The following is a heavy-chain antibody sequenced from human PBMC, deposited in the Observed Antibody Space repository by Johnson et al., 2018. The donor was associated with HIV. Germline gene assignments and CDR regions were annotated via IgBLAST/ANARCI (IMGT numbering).Heavy chain of an antibody. V-gene: IGHV3-20*04. J-gene: IGHJ3*02. CDR3: ERGGGGPRAFDI. CDR1: GFTFDDYG. D-gene: IGHD3-16*01. CDR2: FNWNGGST. Sequence: VQLVESGGGVVRPGGSLRLSCAASGFTFDDYGMSWVRQGPGKGLEWVSGFNWNGGSTGYADSVKGRFTFSRDNAKNSLYLQMNRLRAEDTAVYYCERGGGGPRAFDIWGQGTMVTVSS.